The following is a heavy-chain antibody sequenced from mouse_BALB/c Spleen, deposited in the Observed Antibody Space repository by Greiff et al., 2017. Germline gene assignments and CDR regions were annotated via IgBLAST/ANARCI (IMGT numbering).Heavy chain of an antibody. V-gene: IGHV5-6-4*01. Sequence: EVHLVESGGGLVKPGGSLKLSCAASGFTFSSYTMSWVRQTPEKRLEWVATISSGGSYTYYPDSVKGRFTISRDNAKNTLYLQMSSLKSEDTAMYYCTRDKGFAYWGQGTLVTVSA. CDR3: TRDKGFAY. CDR2: ISSGGSYT. J-gene: IGHJ3*01. D-gene: IGHD1-3*01. CDR1: GFTFSSYT.